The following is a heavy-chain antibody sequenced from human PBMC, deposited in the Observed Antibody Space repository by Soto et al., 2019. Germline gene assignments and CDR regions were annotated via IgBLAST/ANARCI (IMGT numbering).Heavy chain of an antibody. CDR3: AKDIGMGGYYFDY. D-gene: IGHD3-3*01. CDR1: GFTFDDYA. Sequence: PGGSLRLSCAASGFTFDDYAMHWVRQAPGKGLEWVSGISWNSGSIGYADSVKGRFTISRDNAKNSLYLQMNSLRAEDTALYYCAKDIGMGGYYFDYWGQGTLVTVSS. V-gene: IGHV3-9*01. CDR2: ISWNSGSI. J-gene: IGHJ4*02.